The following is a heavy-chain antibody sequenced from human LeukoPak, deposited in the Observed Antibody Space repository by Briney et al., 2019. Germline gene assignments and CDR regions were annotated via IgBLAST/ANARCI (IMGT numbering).Heavy chain of an antibody. J-gene: IGHJ4*02. V-gene: IGHV3-30*02. CDR1: GFTFSSSG. CDR2: ISYDGNNR. CDR3: AKETRGSYSDY. Sequence: PGGSLRLSCAASGFTFSSSGMHWVRQAPGKGLEWVAFISYDGNNRYYADSVKGRFTISRDNSKNTLYLQMNSLRAEDTAVYYCAKETRGSYSDYWGQGTLVTVSS. D-gene: IGHD5-12*01.